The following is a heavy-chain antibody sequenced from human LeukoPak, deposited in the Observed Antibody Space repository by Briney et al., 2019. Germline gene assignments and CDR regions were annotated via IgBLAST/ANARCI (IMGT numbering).Heavy chain of an antibody. J-gene: IGHJ3*02. CDR2: IIPIFGTA. D-gene: IGHD3-22*01. CDR3: ARDYYDSSGYYAFDI. V-gene: IGHV1-69*05. CDR1: GYIFTSYA. Sequence: GASVKVSCKASGYIFTSYAISWVRQAPGQGLEWMGRIIPIFGTANYAQKFQGRVTITTDESTSTAYMELSSLRSEDTAVYYCARDYYDSSGYYAFDIWGQGTMVTISS.